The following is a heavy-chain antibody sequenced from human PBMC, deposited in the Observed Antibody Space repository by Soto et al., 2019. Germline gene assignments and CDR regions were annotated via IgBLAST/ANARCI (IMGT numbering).Heavy chain of an antibody. CDR1: GGSFSGYY. J-gene: IGHJ4*02. Sequence: QVQLQQWGAGLLKPSETLSLTCAVHGGSFSGYYWSWIRQPPGKGLEWIGEINHSGTTYYNPSLKRLVTISVDTSKNQVSLNLNSVTAADTAVYYCARGLGFGGVVTMYDSWGQGTPVTVSS. CDR3: ARGLGFGGVVTMYDS. D-gene: IGHD3-16*01. V-gene: IGHV4-34*01. CDR2: INHSGTT.